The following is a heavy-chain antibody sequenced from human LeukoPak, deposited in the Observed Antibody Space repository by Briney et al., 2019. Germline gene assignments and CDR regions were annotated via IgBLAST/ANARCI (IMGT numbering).Heavy chain of an antibody. CDR2: INHSGST. J-gene: IGHJ4*02. V-gene: IGHV4-34*01. D-gene: IGHD3-10*01. Sequence: SETLSLTCAVYGGSFSGYYWSWIRQPPGKGLEWIGEINHSGSTNYNPSIKSRVTISVDTAKNQFSLKLSSVTAADTAVYYCARVGADGSGFLFAYWGQGTLVTVSS. CDR1: GGSFSGYY. CDR3: ARVGADGSGFLFAY.